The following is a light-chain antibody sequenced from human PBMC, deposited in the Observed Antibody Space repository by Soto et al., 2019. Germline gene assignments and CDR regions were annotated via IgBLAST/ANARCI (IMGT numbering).Light chain of an antibody. V-gene: IGKV3-11*01. CDR2: DAS. Sequence: EIVLTQSPATRSFSPGERATRSCRASRSVRSYLAWYQQKPGQAPRLLIYDASNRAAGIPARFRGSGSETDFTLTISNLEPEDFAVYYCQQRYAWPPITFGQGTRLEIK. CDR1: RSVRSY. J-gene: IGKJ5*01. CDR3: QQRYAWPPIT.